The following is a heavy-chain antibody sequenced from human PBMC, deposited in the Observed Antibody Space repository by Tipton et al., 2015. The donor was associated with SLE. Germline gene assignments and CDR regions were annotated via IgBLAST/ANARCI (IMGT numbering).Heavy chain of an antibody. D-gene: IGHD2-21*01. J-gene: IGHJ1*01. Sequence: TLSLTCTVSGGSISSGSYYWSWIRQPAGKGLEWIGRIYTSGSTNYNPSPKRRITISVDTSKNQFSLKLSSVTAADTAVYYCARGCGGDCLIPEYFQHWGQGTLVTVSS. V-gene: IGHV4-61*02. CDR1: GGSISSGSYY. CDR3: ARGCGGDCLIPEYFQH. CDR2: IYTSGST.